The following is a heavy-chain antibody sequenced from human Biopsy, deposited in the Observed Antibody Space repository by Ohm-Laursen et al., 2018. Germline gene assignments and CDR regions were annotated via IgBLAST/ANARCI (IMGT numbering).Heavy chain of an antibody. Sequence: SVKVSCKTSGGTFGSNDISWVRQAPGQGLEWMGGIIHHFGATDYAQKFQGRVSITADESTSTSYMELSSLTTEDTAIYYCARGPHSGSHSCFDYWGRGTLVTVSS. CDR3: ARGPHSGSHSCFDY. D-gene: IGHD1-26*01. V-gene: IGHV1-69*13. CDR1: GGTFGSND. J-gene: IGHJ4*02. CDR2: IIHHFGAT.